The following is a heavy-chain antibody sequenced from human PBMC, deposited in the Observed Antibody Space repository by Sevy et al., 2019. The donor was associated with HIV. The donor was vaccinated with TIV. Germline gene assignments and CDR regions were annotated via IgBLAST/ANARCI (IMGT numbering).Heavy chain of an antibody. J-gene: IGHJ1*01. CDR2: IKSKIEGGTP. Sequence: GGSLRLSCAASGFNFSDVWMSWVRQAPGKGLEWVGHIKSKIEGGTPDYAAPVKGRFTISRDDSNKSLYLQMKSLKIEDTAVYHCTTGESLLQHWGQGTLVTVSS. CDR1: GFNFSDVW. CDR3: TTGESLLQH. V-gene: IGHV3-15*01. D-gene: IGHD3-10*01.